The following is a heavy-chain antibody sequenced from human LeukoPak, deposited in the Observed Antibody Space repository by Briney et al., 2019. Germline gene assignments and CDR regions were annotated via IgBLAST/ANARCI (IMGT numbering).Heavy chain of an antibody. J-gene: IGHJ4*02. CDR1: GFTFSNYW. CDR3: ARESPHPTLYYFDY. V-gene: IGHV3-74*01. Sequence: GGSLRLSCAASGFTFSNYWMHWVRQAPGKGLVWVSRIDGDGSTTTYADSVKGRFTIARDNAKNTLYLQMNSLRAEDTAVYYCARESPHPTLYYFDYWGQGTLVTVSS. CDR2: IDGDGSTT.